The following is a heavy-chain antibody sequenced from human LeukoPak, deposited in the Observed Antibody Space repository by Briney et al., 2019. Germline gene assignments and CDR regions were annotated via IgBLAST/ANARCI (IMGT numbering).Heavy chain of an antibody. J-gene: IGHJ5*02. CDR2: ISSSSSYI. CDR3: ASERVGNRFDP. CDR1: GFTFSSYS. V-gene: IGHV3-21*01. Sequence: GGSLRLSCAASGFTFSSYSMNWVRQAPGKGLEWVSCISSSSSYIYYADSVKGRFTISRDNAKNSLYLQMNSLRAEDTAVYYCASERVGNRFDPWGQGTLVTVSS.